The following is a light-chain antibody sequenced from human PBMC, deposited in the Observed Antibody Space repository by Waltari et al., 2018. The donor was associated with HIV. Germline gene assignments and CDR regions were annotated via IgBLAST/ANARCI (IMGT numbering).Light chain of an antibody. CDR1: QNIKLY. CDR2: TAS. CDR3: QQAYSGPFV. Sequence: RVTITCRASQNIKLYLNWYQQKPGKAPRLLIYTASSLQSGVPSRFIGSASGTNFTLTITSLHPEDYAAYYCQQAYSGPFVFGPGTKVEVK. V-gene: IGKV1-39*01. J-gene: IGKJ3*01.